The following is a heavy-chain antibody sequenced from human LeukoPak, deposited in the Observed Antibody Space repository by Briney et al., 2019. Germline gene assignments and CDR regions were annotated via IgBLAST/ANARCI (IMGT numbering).Heavy chain of an antibody. D-gene: IGHD5-18*01. Sequence: KPSETLSLTCTVSGGSISSYYWSWIRQPPGKGLEWIGYIYYSGSTSYNPSLKSRVTISVDASRNQFSLKLSSVTAADTAVYYCARGIGYSYGPLDYWGQGTLVTVSS. CDR2: IYYSGST. CDR3: ARGIGYSYGPLDY. CDR1: GGSISSYY. J-gene: IGHJ4*02. V-gene: IGHV4-59*01.